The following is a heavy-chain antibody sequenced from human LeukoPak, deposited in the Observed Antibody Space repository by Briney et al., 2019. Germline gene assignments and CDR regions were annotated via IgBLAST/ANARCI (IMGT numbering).Heavy chain of an antibody. J-gene: IGHJ6*02. CDR3: ARTNSRSSNYYYGMDV. Sequence: GGSLRLSCAASGFTFSSDGMYWVRQAPRKGLGWLSVIWYDGSNSYYADSVKGQFTISRDNSKNTLYLQMNSLRAEDRAVYYCARTNSRSSNYYYGMDVWGQGTTVTVSS. V-gene: IGHV3-33*01. D-gene: IGHD6-6*01. CDR2: IWYDGSNS. CDR1: GFTFSSDG.